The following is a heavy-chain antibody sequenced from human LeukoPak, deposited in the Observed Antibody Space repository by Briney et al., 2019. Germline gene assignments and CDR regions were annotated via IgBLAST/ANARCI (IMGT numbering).Heavy chain of an antibody. Sequence: GGSLRLSCGASGFTFSTHAMSWVRQAPGKGLDWVSAISGDGDTTYYADSVKGRFTISRDNSKNTVYLQMNSLRVEDTAVYYCANQYPGWGQGTLVTVSS. V-gene: IGHV3-23*01. CDR3: ANQYPG. J-gene: IGHJ4*02. CDR2: ISGDGDTT. D-gene: IGHD4-11*01. CDR1: GFTFSTHA.